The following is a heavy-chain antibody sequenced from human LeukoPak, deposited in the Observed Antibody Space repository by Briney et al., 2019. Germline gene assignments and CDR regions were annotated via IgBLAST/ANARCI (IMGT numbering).Heavy chain of an antibody. D-gene: IGHD6-19*01. CDR2: IYYSGST. V-gene: IGHV4-59*01. Sequence: SETLSLTCTVPGGSISSYYWSWIRQPPGKGLEWIGYIYYSGSTNYNPSLKSRVTISVDTSKNQFSLKLSSVTAADTAVYYCARVGAVAGAFDYWGQGTLVTVSS. CDR1: GGSISSYY. CDR3: ARVGAVAGAFDY. J-gene: IGHJ4*02.